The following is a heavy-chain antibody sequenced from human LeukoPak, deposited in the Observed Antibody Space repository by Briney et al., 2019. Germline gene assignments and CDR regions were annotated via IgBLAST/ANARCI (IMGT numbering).Heavy chain of an antibody. CDR3: AKDIGSGRPALFDY. V-gene: IGHV3-9*01. CDR2: ISWNSGSI. D-gene: IGHD3-10*01. Sequence: GRSLRLSCAASGFTFDDYAMHWVRQAPGKGLEWVSGISWNSGSIGYADSVKGRFTISRDNAKNSLYLQMNSLRAEDTALYYCAKDIGSGRPALFDYWGQGTLVTVSS. J-gene: IGHJ4*02. CDR1: GFTFDDYA.